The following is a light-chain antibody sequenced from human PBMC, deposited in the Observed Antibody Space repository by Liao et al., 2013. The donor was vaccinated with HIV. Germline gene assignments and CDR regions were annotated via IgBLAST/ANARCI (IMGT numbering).Light chain of an antibody. CDR3: QAWDSSTAFVV. V-gene: IGLV3-1*01. CDR2: HDN. CDR1: NLGNKY. J-gene: IGLJ2*01. Sequence: SYELTQPPSVSLSPGQTANITCSGDNLGNKYVSWYQQKPGQSPVLFIYHDNKRPSGIPERFSGSNSGNTVTLTISGTQAMDEAHYYCQAWDSSTAFVVFGGGTKLTVL.